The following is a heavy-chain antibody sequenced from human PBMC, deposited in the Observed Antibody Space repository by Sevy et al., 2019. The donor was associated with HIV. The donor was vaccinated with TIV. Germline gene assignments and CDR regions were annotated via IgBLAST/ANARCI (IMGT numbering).Heavy chain of an antibody. CDR2: IYSGGST. V-gene: IGHV3-53*01. D-gene: IGHD3-16*01. CDR3: ARASWGTYYMDV. Sequence: GGSLRLSCAASGFTVSSNYMSWVRQAPGKGLEWVSVIYSGGSTYYADSVKGRFTISRDNSKNTLYLQMNSLRAEDTAVYCCARASWGTYYMDVWGKGTTVTVSS. CDR1: GFTVSSNY. J-gene: IGHJ6*03.